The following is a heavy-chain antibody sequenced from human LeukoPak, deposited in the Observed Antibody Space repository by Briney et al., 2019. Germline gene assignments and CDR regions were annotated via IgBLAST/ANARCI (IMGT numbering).Heavy chain of an antibody. D-gene: IGHD5-12*01. CDR1: GFTFSNAA. CDR2: VKRKTDGVTT. V-gene: IGHV3-15*01. CDR3: TTGYSGYYA. J-gene: IGHJ4*02. Sequence: GGSLRLSCAASGFTFSNAAMGWIRQAPGKGLEWVGHVKRKTDGVTTDYAAPVKGRFTISRDDSQNTLYLQMNSLKTEDTAVYYCTTGYSGYYAGGQGTLVTVSS.